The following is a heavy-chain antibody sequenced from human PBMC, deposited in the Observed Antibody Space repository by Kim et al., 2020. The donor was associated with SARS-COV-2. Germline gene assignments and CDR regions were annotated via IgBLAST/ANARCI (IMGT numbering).Heavy chain of an antibody. CDR3: AKDFSFLFGNYYGSGSYFDY. CDR1: GFTFSSYG. D-gene: IGHD3-10*01. V-gene: IGHV3-30*18. Sequence: GGSLRLSCAASGFTFSSYGMHWVRQAPGKGLEWVAVISYDGSNKYYADSVKGRFTISRDNSKNTLYLQMNSLRAEDTAVYYCAKDFSFLFGNYYGSGSYFDYWGQGTLVTVSS. CDR2: ISYDGSNK. J-gene: IGHJ4*02.